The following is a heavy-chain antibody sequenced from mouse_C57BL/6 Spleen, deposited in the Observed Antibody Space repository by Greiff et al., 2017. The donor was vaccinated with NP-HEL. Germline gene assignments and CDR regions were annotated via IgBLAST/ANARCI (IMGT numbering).Heavy chain of an antibody. CDR3: TTGYYGSRYWYFDG. Sequence: LMESGAELVRPGASVKLSCTAPGFNLKDDYMHWVKQRPEQGLVWIGWIDPVNGDTEYASKFPGKATITADTSSNTSCLQLSSLTSEDTAVYYVTTGYYGSRYWYFDGWGTGTTVTVST. V-gene: IGHV14-4*01. CDR2: IDPVNGDT. CDR1: GFNLKDDY. D-gene: IGHD1-1*01. J-gene: IGHJ1*03.